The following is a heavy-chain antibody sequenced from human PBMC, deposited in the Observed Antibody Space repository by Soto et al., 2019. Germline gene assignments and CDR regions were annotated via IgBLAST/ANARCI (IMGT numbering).Heavy chain of an antibody. D-gene: IGHD6-13*01. J-gene: IGHJ4*02. CDR1: GFTFSSYS. V-gene: IGHV3-21*01. CDR2: ISSSSSYI. Sequence: VGSLRLSCAASGFTFSSYSMNWVRQAPGKGLEWVSSISSSSSYIYYADSVKGRFTISRDNAKNSLYLQMNSLRAEDTAVYYCARDPGIAADGPDGGQGTLVTVSS. CDR3: ARDPGIAADGPD.